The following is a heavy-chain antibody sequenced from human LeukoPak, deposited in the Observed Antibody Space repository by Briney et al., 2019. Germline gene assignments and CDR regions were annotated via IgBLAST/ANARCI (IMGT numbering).Heavy chain of an antibody. J-gene: IGHJ4*02. V-gene: IGHV3-74*01. CDR2: TNNDGSST. CDR3: TRSVFPYYFDC. Sequence: GSLRLSCVASGFTFSNYWIHWVRQAPGKGLVWVSRTNNDGSSTTYADFVKGRFTSSRDNAKNTLYLQVDSLRAEDTAVYYCTRSVFPYYFDCWGQGTLVTVSS. D-gene: IGHD3-10*02. CDR1: GFTFSNYW.